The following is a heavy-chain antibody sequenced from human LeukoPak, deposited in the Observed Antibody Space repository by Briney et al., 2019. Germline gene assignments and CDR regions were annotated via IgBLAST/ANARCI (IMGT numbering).Heavy chain of an antibody. CDR3: ARDRARKQLGPYYYYGMDV. D-gene: IGHD6-13*01. J-gene: IGHJ6*02. CDR2: INPSGGST. V-gene: IGHV1-46*01. CDR1: GYTFTSYY. Sequence: ASVKVSCKASGYTFTSYYMHWVRQAPGQGLEWMGIINPSGGSTSYAQKFQGRVTMTRDTSMSTVYMELSSLRSEDTAVYYCARDRARKQLGPYYYYGMDVWGQGTTVTVSS.